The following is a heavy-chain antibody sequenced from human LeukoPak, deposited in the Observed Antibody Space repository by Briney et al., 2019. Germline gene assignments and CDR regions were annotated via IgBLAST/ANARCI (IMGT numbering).Heavy chain of an antibody. D-gene: IGHD3-22*01. V-gene: IGHV3-21*01. CDR2: ISSSSSYL. J-gene: IGHJ4*02. CDR3: AREFGKYYYDSSGLDY. CDR1: GFTFSSYS. Sequence: GGSLRLSCAASGFTFSSYSMNWVRQAPGKGLEWVSSISSSSSYLYYADSVKGRFTISRDNAKNSLYLQMNSLRAEDTAVYYCAREFGKYYYDSSGLDYWGQGTLVTVSS.